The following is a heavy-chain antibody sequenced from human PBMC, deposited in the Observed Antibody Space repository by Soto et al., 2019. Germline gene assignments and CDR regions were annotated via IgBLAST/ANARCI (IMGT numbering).Heavy chain of an antibody. V-gene: IGHV4-31*03. J-gene: IGHJ5*02. D-gene: IGHD6-13*01. Sequence: QVQLQESGPGLVKPSQTLSLTCTVSGGSISSGGYYWSWIRQHPGKGLEWIGYIYYSGSTYYNPSLKSRVTISVDTSKNQFSLKLSSVTAADTAVYYCARASIWFRGGGIAATQFGFDPWGQGTLVTVSS. CDR1: GGSISSGGYY. CDR2: IYYSGST. CDR3: ARASIWFRGGGIAATQFGFDP.